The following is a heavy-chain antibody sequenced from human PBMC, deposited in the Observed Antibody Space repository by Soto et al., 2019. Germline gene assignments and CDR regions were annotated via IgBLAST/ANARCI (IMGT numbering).Heavy chain of an antibody. CDR2: ISSSSSYI. Sequence: EVQLVESGGGLVKPGGSLRLSCAASGFTFSSYSMNWVRQAPGKGLEWVSSISSSSSYIYYADSVKGRFTISRDNAKNSLYLQMNSLRAEDTAVYYCARDWRYYDSSGYYYGYYYYYGMDVWGQGTTVTVSS. V-gene: IGHV3-21*01. CDR3: ARDWRYYDSSGYYYGYYYYYGMDV. J-gene: IGHJ6*02. D-gene: IGHD3-22*01. CDR1: GFTFSSYS.